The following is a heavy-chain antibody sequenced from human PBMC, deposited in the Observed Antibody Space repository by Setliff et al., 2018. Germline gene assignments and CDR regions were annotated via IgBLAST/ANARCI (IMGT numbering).Heavy chain of an antibody. CDR2: IKQDGSEK. D-gene: IGHD3-10*01. CDR3: ARLYEFGELFSNY. Sequence: GGSLRLSCAASGFTFSSYWMSWVRQAPGKGLEWVANIKQDGSEKYYVDSVKGRFTISRDNAKNSLYLQMNSLRAEDTAVYYCARLYEFGELFSNYWGQGTLVTVSS. J-gene: IGHJ4*02. CDR1: GFTFSSYW. V-gene: IGHV3-7*01.